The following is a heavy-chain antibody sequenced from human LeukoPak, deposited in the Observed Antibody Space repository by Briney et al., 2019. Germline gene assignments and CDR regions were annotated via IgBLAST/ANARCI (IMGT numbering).Heavy chain of an antibody. J-gene: IGHJ4*02. V-gene: IGHV4-39*07. CDR1: GGYISNSSSY. Sequence: SETLSLTCTVSGGYISNSSSYWGWIRQPPGKGLEWIGSIYYSGSTYYNPSLKSRVTISVDTSKNQFSLKLSSVTAADTAVYYCARGGLRAPPTDFDYWGQGTLVTVSS. CDR3: ARGGLRAPPTDFDY. D-gene: IGHD5-12*01. CDR2: IYYSGST.